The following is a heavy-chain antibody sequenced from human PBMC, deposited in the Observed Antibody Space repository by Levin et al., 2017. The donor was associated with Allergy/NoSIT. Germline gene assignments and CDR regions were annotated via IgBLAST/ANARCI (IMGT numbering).Heavy chain of an antibody. D-gene: IGHD4-11*01. CDR3: ARLPYSNYEIDY. J-gene: IGHJ4*02. V-gene: IGHV5-51*01. CDR2: IYPGDSDT. Sequence: GGSLRLSCKGSGYSFTSYWIGWVRQMPGKGLEWMGIIYPGDSDTRYSPSFQGQVTISADKSISTAYLQWSSLKASDTAMYYCARLPYSNYEIDYWGQGTLVTVSS. CDR1: GYSFTSYW.